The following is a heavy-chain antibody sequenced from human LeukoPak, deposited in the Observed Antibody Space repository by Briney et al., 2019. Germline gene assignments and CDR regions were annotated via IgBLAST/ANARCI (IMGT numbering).Heavy chain of an antibody. CDR1: GGSFSGYY. Sequence: SETLSLTCAVYGGSFSGYYWSWIRQPPGKGLEWIGEINHSGSTNYNPSLKSRVTISVDTSKNQFSLKLSSVTAADTAVYYCAVGRGPGYFQHWGQGTLVTVSS. D-gene: IGHD3-10*01. J-gene: IGHJ1*01. CDR3: AVGRGPGYFQH. CDR2: INHSGST. V-gene: IGHV4-34*01.